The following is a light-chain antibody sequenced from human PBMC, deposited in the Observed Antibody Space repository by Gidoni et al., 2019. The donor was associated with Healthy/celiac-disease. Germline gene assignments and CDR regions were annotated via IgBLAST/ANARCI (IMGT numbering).Light chain of an antibody. J-gene: IGKJ1*01. CDR1: QSVSSRY. Sequence: EIVLTQSPGTLSLSPGERATLSCRASQSVSSRYLAWDQQKPGQAPRHLIYGASSMATGIPDRFSCSGSGTDFTLTISRLDPEDFAVYYCQQYGSSPLWTFGQGTKVEIK. CDR3: QQYGSSPLWT. V-gene: IGKV3-20*01. CDR2: GAS.